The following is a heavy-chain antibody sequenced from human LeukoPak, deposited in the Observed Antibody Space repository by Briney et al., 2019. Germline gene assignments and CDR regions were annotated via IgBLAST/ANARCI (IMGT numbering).Heavy chain of an antibody. Sequence: GGSLRLSCVASGFSFSSWWMSWVRQAPGKGLEWVANIKQDGNEKFYVDSVKGRFTISRDNDKNSLYLQMNSLRAEDTAVYYCVREDRSCYYYRGQGTLVTVSS. J-gene: IGHJ4*02. V-gene: IGHV3-7*03. CDR3: VREDRSCYYY. CDR2: IKQDGNEK. D-gene: IGHD2-15*01. CDR1: GFSFSSWW.